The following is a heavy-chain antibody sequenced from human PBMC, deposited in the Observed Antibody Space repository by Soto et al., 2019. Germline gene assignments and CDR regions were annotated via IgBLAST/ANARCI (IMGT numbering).Heavy chain of an antibody. CDR1: GFTFTDYW. D-gene: IGHD2-2*01. V-gene: IGHV3-74*01. CDR3: ARETDQGFYFDY. CDR2: INSDGSRT. J-gene: IGHJ4*02. Sequence: GSRRNSETASGFTFTDYWTHWVRQAPGKGLVWVSRINSDGSRTSYADSVTGRFTISRDNAKNTLYLQMNSLRVEDTALYYFARETDQGFYFDYRGQ.